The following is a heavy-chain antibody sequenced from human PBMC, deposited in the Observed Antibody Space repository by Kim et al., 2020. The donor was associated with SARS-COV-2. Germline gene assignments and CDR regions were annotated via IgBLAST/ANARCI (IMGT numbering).Heavy chain of an antibody. V-gene: IGHV3-48*03. CDR1: GFTFSSYE. D-gene: IGHD3-10*01. CDR3: ARDAHRVRGAFDI. J-gene: IGHJ3*02. CDR2: ISSSGSTI. Sequence: GGSLRLSCAASGFTFSSYEMNWVRQAPGKGLEWVSYISSSGSTIYYADSVKGRFTISRDNAKNSLYLQMNSLRAEDTAVYYCARDAHRVRGAFDIWGQGTMVTVSS.